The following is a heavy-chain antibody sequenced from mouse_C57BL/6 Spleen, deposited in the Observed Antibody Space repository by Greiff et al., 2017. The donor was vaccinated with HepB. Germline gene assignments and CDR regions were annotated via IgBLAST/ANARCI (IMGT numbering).Heavy chain of an antibody. J-gene: IGHJ4*01. CDR3: ARYDYDVWAMDY. D-gene: IGHD2-4*01. CDR1: GYTFTSYW. V-gene: IGHV1-55*01. Sequence: VQLQQSGAELVKPGASVKMSCKASGYTFTSYWITWVKQRPGQGLEWIGDIYPGSGSTNYNEKFKSKATLTVDTSSSTAYMQLSSLTSEDSAVYYCARYDYDVWAMDYWGQGTSVTVSS. CDR2: IYPGSGST.